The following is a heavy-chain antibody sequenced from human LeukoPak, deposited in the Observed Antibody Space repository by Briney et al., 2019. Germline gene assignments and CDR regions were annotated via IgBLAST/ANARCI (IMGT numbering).Heavy chain of an antibody. Sequence: ASVKVSCKASGYTFTGYYIHWVRQAPGQGLEWMGFINPNTGGTSYAQKFQARVTMTRDTSISTAYMELSGLRSDDTAVYYCAKRYDFWSGYPTALDYWGQGTLVTVSS. D-gene: IGHD3-3*01. CDR3: AKRYDFWSGYPTALDY. CDR2: INPNTGGT. V-gene: IGHV1-2*02. CDR1: GYTFTGYY. J-gene: IGHJ4*02.